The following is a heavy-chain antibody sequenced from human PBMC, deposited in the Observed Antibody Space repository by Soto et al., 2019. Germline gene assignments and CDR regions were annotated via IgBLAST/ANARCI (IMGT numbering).Heavy chain of an antibody. CDR3: ARHNSGKAAGMDV. CDR2: IYYSGST. D-gene: IGHD3-10*01. J-gene: IGHJ6*02. Sequence: SETLSLTCTVSGGSISSSSYYWGWIRRPPGKGLEWLGSIYYSGSTYYNPSLKSRVTISVDTSKNQFSLKVSSVTAADNSVYSCARHNSGKAAGMDVWGQGTTVTVSS. CDR1: GGSISSSSYY. V-gene: IGHV4-39*01.